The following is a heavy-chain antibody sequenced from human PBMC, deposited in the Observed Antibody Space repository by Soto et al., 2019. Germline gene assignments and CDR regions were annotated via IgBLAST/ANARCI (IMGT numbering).Heavy chain of an antibody. D-gene: IGHD6-19*01. J-gene: IGHJ4*02. CDR3: TRGIAVAGRTYFDY. V-gene: IGHV3-72*01. CDR2: IRYKAYSYTT. Sequence: GGSLRLSCAASGFTFSDHYMDWVRQAPGEGLEWVGRIRYKAYSYTTEYAASVRGRFTISRDDSKNSLYLQMSGLKTEDTAVYYCTRGIAVAGRTYFDYWGRGALVTVSS. CDR1: GFTFSDHY.